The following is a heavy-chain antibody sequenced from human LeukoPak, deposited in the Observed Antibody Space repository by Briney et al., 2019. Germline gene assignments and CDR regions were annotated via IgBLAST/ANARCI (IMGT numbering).Heavy chain of an antibody. V-gene: IGHV4-39*01. CDR2: IYYSGST. CDR3: ARGPVPYSSSWYRLVGAFDI. D-gene: IGHD6-13*01. J-gene: IGHJ3*02. Sequence: PWETLSLSCTVSGGSISSSSYYWGWLRPPPGEGLEWIGSIYYSGSTYYNPSLKSRVTISVDTSKNQFSLKLSSVTAADTAVYYCARGPVPYSSSWYRLVGAFDIWGQGTMVTVSS. CDR1: GGSISSSSYY.